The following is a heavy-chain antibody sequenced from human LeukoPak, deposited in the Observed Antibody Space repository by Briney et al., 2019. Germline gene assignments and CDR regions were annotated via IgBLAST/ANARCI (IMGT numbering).Heavy chain of an antibody. V-gene: IGHV3-23*01. D-gene: IGHD1-1*01. CDR3: AKNWNHYYYYYGMDV. CDR1: GFTFSTYT. J-gene: IGHJ6*02. Sequence: PGGSLRLSCAASGFTFSTYTMNWVRQAPGKGLEWVSVITGSGGTTYYADSVQGRFTISRDNSKNTLFLQMNSLRAEDTAVYYCAKNWNHYYYYYGMDVWGQGTTVTVSS. CDR2: ITGSGGTT.